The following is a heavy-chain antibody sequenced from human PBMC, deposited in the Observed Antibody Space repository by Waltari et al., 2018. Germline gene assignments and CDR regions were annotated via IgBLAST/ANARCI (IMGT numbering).Heavy chain of an antibody. Sequence: EVQLVESGGGLLKPGGYLRLSCAASGFTFSSSGIPWVRQPPGKGLVWVSRINPDGRTTNYADSVRGRFTISRDNAQNTVYLEMNSLRAEDTAVYFCTRGGNYYFDYWGRGTLVTVSS. CDR2: INPDGRTT. V-gene: IGHV3-74*01. D-gene: IGHD5-12*01. CDR1: GFTFSSSG. J-gene: IGHJ4*02. CDR3: TRGGNYYFDY.